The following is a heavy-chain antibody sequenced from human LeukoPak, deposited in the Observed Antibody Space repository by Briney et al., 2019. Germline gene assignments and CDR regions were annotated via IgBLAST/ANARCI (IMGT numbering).Heavy chain of an antibody. CDR1: GYTFTSYG. CDR2: ISAYNGNT. D-gene: IGHD3-10*01. Sequence: ASVKVSCKASGYTFTSYGISWVRQAPGQGLEWMGWISAYNGNTNYAQKLQGRVTMTTDTSTSTAYIELRSLRSDDTAVYYCARDAYYGSGSYYPSPWGQGTLVTVSS. V-gene: IGHV1-18*04. CDR3: ARDAYYGSGSYYPSP. J-gene: IGHJ5*02.